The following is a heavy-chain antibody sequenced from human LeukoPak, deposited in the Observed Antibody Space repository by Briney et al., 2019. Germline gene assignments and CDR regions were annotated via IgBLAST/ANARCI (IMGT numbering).Heavy chain of an antibody. CDR2: FYYSGST. Sequence: SETLSLTCTVSGGSISSSSYYWGWIRQPPGTGLEWIGSFYYSGSTYYNPSLKSRVTISVDTSKNQFSLKLSSVTAADTAVYYCARHTMVVINFYYFDYWGQGTLVTVSS. CDR1: GGSISSSSYY. CDR3: ARHTMVVINFYYFDY. D-gene: IGHD3-22*01. J-gene: IGHJ4*02. V-gene: IGHV4-39*01.